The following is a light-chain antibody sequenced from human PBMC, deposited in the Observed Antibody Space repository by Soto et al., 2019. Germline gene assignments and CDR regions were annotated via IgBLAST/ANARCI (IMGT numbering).Light chain of an antibody. V-gene: IGKV1-12*01. J-gene: IGKJ4*01. CDR1: QAITSW. Sequence: DIHVTQSPSSVSASVGDRVTITCRASQAITSWLAWYQQKPGRAPKLLIYSASSLQSGAPSRFTGRGSGTDFTLTITSLQPDDAAVYYCQQTRSFPLTFGGGTKVEI. CDR3: QQTRSFPLT. CDR2: SAS.